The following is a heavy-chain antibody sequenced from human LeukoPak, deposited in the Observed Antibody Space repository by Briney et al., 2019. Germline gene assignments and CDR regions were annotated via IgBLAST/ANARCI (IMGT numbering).Heavy chain of an antibody. D-gene: IGHD3-9*01. CDR3: ARDGAPTYYDILTGYSDY. CDR1: GFTFSSYA. V-gene: IGHV3-30-3*01. Sequence: RPWGSLRFSCAASGFTFSSYAMHWVRQAPGKGLEWVAVISFDGSNKYYADSVKGRFTISRDNSKNTLYLQMNSLSAEDTAVYYCARDGAPTYYDILTGYSDYWGRGTLVTVSS. J-gene: IGHJ4*02. CDR2: ISFDGSNK.